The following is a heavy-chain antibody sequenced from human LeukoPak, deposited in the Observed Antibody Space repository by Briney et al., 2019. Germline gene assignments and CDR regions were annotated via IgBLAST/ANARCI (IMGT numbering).Heavy chain of an antibody. Sequence: GESLKISCKGSGYSFTSYWIGWVRQMPGKGLEWMGIIYPGDSDTRYSPSLQGQVTISAGKSLSTAHLQWSSLKASDTAMYYCARGSGSYHTAYMNWGQGSPVTVSS. V-gene: IGHV5-51*01. CDR3: ARGSGSYHTAYMN. D-gene: IGHD1-26*01. J-gene: IGHJ4*02. CDR2: IYPGDSDT. CDR1: GYSFTSYW.